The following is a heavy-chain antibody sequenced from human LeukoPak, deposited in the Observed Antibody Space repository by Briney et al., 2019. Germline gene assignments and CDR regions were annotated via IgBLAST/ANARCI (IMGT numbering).Heavy chain of an antibody. Sequence: SVKVSCKASGGTFTSYAISWVRQAPGQGLEWMGGIIPILGIANSAQKFQGRVTIPADKSTSRAYMELSSLRSEDTAVYYCASPVGYCSSTSCYGGRVRYYYGMDVWGQGTTVTVSS. V-gene: IGHV1-69*10. CDR1: GGTFTSYA. CDR3: ASPVGYCSSTSCYGGRVRYYYGMDV. D-gene: IGHD2-2*01. CDR2: IIPILGIA. J-gene: IGHJ6*02.